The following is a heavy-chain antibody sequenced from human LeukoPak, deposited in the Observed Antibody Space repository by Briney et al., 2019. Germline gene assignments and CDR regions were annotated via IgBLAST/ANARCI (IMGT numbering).Heavy chain of an antibody. J-gene: IGHJ4*02. D-gene: IGHD2-2*01. CDR2: INHSGST. Sequence: SETLSLTCAVYGGSFSGYYWGWIRPPPGKGLEWIGEINHSGSTNYNPSLKSRVTISVDTSKSQFSLKLSSVTAADTAVYYCARGISGCSSTSCYSPYFDYWGQGTLVTVSS. CDR1: GGSFSGYY. V-gene: IGHV4-34*01. CDR3: ARGISGCSSTSCYSPYFDY.